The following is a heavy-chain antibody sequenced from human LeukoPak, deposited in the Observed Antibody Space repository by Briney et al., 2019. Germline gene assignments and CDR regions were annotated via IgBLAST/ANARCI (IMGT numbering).Heavy chain of an antibody. CDR3: ARDGPYPLYYDFWSGSPIYYMDV. V-gene: IGHV1-2*02. CDR2: INPNSGGT. CDR1: GYTFTGYY. J-gene: IGHJ6*03. Sequence: ASVKVSCKASGYTFTGYYMHWVRRAPGQGLEWMGWINPNSGGTNYAQKFQGRVTMTRDTSISTAYMELSRLRSDDTAVYYCARDGPYPLYYDFWSGSPIYYMDVWGKGTTVTVSS. D-gene: IGHD3-3*01.